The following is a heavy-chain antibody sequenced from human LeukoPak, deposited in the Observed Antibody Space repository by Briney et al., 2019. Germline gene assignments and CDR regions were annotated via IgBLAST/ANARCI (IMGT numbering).Heavy chain of an antibody. CDR2: ISDSGATT. D-gene: IGHD3-22*01. J-gene: IGHJ4*02. V-gene: IGHV3-23*01. CDR3: AKRAVVIRVILVGFHKEAYYFDS. Sequence: PGGSLRLSCAVSGITVSNYGMSWVRQAPGKGLEWVAGISDSGATTNYADSVKGRFTISRDNPKNTLYLQMNSLRAEDTAVYFCAKRAVVIRVILVGFHKEAYYFDSWGQGALVTVSS. CDR1: GITVSNYG.